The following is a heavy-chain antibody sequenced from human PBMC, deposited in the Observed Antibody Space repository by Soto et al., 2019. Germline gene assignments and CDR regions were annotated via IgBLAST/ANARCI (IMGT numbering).Heavy chain of an antibody. D-gene: IGHD3-3*01. CDR3: VVRFPAKPSXAFDI. CDR1: GGTFSIYT. Sequence: SVKLSCKASGGTFSIYTISWVRQAPGQGLEWMGRIIPILGIANYAQKFQGRVTITADKSTSTAYMELSSLRSEDTAVYYCVVRFPAKPSXAFDIWGQGXMVTVS. CDR2: IIPILGIA. J-gene: IGHJ3*02. V-gene: IGHV1-69*02.